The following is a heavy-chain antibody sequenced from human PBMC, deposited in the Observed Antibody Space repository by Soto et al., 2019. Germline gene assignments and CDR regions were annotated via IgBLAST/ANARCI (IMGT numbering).Heavy chain of an antibody. Sequence: VQLVQSGAEVKKPGESLRISCKGSGSSFTSYWISWVRQMTGKGPEWMGRIDPSDSSTNYSPSFQGHVTISADKSISTAYRQWSSLKASDTARYYCARNNGDSYGYERSWFAPWVQGTLVTVSS. CDR3: ARNNGDSYGYERSWFAP. CDR1: GSSFTSYW. V-gene: IGHV5-10-1*01. CDR2: IDPSDSST. D-gene: IGHD5-18*01. J-gene: IGHJ5*02.